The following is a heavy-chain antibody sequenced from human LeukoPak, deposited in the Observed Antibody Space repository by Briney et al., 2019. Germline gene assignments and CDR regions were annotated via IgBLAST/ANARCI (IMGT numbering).Heavy chain of an antibody. CDR3: ARGTTIFGVVLYYFDY. D-gene: IGHD3-3*01. V-gene: IGHV1-46*01. CDR2: INPSGGST. CDR1: GYTFTSYY. J-gene: IGHJ4*02. Sequence: ASVKVSCKASGYTFTSYYMHWVRQAPGQGLEWMGIINPSGGSTSYAQKFQGRVTMTRVMSTSTVYMELSSLRSEDTAVYYCARGTTIFGVVLYYFDYWGQGTLVTVSS.